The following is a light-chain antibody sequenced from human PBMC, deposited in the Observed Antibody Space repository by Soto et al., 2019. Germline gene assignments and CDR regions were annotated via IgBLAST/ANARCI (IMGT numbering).Light chain of an antibody. V-gene: IGKV2D-29*01. CDR3: MKTRQRPLT. CDR2: EVS. J-gene: IGKJ4*01. CDR1: ESLLHSDGTTY. Sequence: DIVMTQTPLSLSVTPGQPASISCKSSESLLHSDGTTYFYWYMQKPGQPPRPLIYEVSNRFSGVPDRFSGSGSGIDFTLKITRVEAEDVCVYSCMKTRQRPLTVGGGTKVEMK.